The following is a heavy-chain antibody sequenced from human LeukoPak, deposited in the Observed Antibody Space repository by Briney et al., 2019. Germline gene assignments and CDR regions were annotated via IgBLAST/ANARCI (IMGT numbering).Heavy chain of an antibody. CDR2: ISGSGGST. V-gene: IGHV3-23*01. CDR1: GFTFSSYA. Sequence: GGSLRLSCAASGFTFSSYAMSWVRQAPGRGLEWVSAISGSGGSTYYADSVKGRFTISRDNAKNSLYLQMNSLRAEDTALYYCARDQGSGWSYAFDIWGQGTMVTVSS. J-gene: IGHJ3*02. D-gene: IGHD6-19*01. CDR3: ARDQGSGWSYAFDI.